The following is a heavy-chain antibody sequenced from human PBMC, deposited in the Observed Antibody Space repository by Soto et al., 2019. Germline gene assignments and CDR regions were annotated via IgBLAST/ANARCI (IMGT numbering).Heavy chain of an antibody. CDR2: IYYSGST. D-gene: IGHD6-6*01. V-gene: IGHV4-31*03. CDR3: ARDGYSSSSFDY. J-gene: IGHJ4*02. Sequence: QVQLQESGPGLVKPSQTLSLTCTVSGGSISSGGYYWSWIRQHPGKGLEWIGYIYYSGSTYYNPSLKSRATISVDTSKNQFSLKLSSVTAADTAVYYCARDGYSSSSFDYWGQGTLVTVSS. CDR1: GGSISSGGYY.